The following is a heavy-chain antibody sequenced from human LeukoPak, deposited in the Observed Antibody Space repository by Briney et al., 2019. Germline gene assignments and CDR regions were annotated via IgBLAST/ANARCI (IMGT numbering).Heavy chain of an antibody. CDR2: INTNPGNP. CDR1: GYTFTSYA. Sequence: WASVKVSCKASGYTFTSYALIWVRQAPGQGLEWMGWINTNPGNPTYARGFTGRFVFSLDTSVSTAYLQISSLKAEDTAVYYCARERYFDWPIADYWGQGTLVTVSS. D-gene: IGHD3-9*01. V-gene: IGHV7-4-1*02. J-gene: IGHJ4*02. CDR3: ARERYFDWPIADY.